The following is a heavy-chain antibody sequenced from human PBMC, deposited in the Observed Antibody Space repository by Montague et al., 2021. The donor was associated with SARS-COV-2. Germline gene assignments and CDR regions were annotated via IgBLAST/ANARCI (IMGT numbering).Heavy chain of an antibody. Sequence: TLSLTCTVSGGSISSGSYYWSWIRQPAGKGLEWIGRIYTSGSTNYNPSLKSRVTIPVDTSKNQFSLKLSSVTAADTAVYYCARDRPPVATTFYYYYDGMDVWGQGTTVTASS. CDR3: ARDRPPVATTFYYYYDGMDV. D-gene: IGHD5-12*01. J-gene: IGHJ6*02. CDR2: IYTSGST. V-gene: IGHV4-61*02. CDR1: GGSISSGSYY.